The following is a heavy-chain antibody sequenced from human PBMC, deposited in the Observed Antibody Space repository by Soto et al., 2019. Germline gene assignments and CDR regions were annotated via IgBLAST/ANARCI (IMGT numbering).Heavy chain of an antibody. V-gene: IGHV3-23*01. J-gene: IGHJ1*01. Sequence: GVSLRLSCTASGFNFTYNAMSWARQAPGKGLQWGSTVSGNGENTYSAESVRGRFTISRDTSKSTLYLQMNSQSVETTAVYYCARLPGGTEPRPACWGQGPPVTVSS. D-gene: IGHD3-16*01. CDR1: GFNFTYNA. CDR3: ARLPGGTEPRPAC. CDR2: VSGNGENT.